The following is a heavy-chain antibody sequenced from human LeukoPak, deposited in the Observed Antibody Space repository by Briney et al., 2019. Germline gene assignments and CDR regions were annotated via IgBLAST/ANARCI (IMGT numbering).Heavy chain of an antibody. J-gene: IGHJ4*02. V-gene: IGHV3-23*01. CDR2: ISGGGVST. CDR3: VSRPPLVIGYYFDY. Sequence: GGSLRLSCAASGFTFSLYAMNWVRQAPGKGLEWVSAISGGGVSTSYADSVKGRFTISRDNSKNTLFLQMNSLRAEDTAVYYCVSRPPLVIGYYFDYWGQGTLVTVSS. CDR1: GFTFSLYA. D-gene: IGHD3-9*01.